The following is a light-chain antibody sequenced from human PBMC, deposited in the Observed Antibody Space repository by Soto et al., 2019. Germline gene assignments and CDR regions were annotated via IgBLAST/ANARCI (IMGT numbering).Light chain of an antibody. J-gene: IGKJ5*01. CDR2: GAS. V-gene: IGKV3D-20*02. Sequence: EIVLTQSPGTLSLSPGERATLSCRASQSVSSNYLAWYQQKPGQAPRLLIYGASSRATGIPDRFSGSGSGTDFTLTISSLEPEDFAVYYCQQRKNWPITFGQGTRLEIK. CDR1: QSVSSNY. CDR3: QQRKNWPIT.